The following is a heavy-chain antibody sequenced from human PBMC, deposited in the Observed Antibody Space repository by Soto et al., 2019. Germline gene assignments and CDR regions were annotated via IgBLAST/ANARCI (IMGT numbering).Heavy chain of an antibody. J-gene: IGHJ6*02. CDR2: IYYTGST. CDR3: ARDRLSEQQLGGYYYYDMDV. V-gene: IGHV4-59*11. Sequence: SETLSLTCTVSGGSINSHYWSWIRQPPGKGLEWIGYIYYTGSTTYNPSLKSRVTISLDTSKTQFSLRLSSVTAADTAVHYCARDRLSEQQLGGYYYYDMDVWGQGTTVTVSS. D-gene: IGHD6-13*01. CDR1: GGSINSHY.